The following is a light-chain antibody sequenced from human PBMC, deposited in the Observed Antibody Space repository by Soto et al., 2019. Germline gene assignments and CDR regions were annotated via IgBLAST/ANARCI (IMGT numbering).Light chain of an antibody. CDR1: SGHSNYA. Sequence: QPVLTQSPSASASLGASVKLTCTLSSGHSNYAIAWHQQQPEKGPRYLMKLNSDGSPTKGDGIPDRCSGSSSGAERYLTSSSLPAGRAASYYCRTWGTGTGVVGGGTQLTVL. V-gene: IGLV4-69*01. CDR2: LNSDGSP. J-gene: IGLJ3*02. CDR3: RTWGTGTGV.